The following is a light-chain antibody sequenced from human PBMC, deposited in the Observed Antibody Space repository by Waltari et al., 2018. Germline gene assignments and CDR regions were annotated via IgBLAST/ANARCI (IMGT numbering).Light chain of an antibody. Sequence: VLTQPPSVSVAPGETDRVGCVGKTIGRKTDGWYQQKPGQTPVVVISYDSDRPSGIPERFSGSNTPNTATLTISSVEADTPADYYCQVWDSSRDHGVFGTGTKVTVL. J-gene: IGLJ1*01. CDR2: YDS. V-gene: IGLV3-21*04. CDR3: QVWDSSRDHGV. CDR1: TIGRKT.